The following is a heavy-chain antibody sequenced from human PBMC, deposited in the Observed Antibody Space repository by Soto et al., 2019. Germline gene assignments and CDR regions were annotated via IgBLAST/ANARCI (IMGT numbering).Heavy chain of an antibody. V-gene: IGHV3-21*01. CDR2: ITSASDYI. CDR3: ARVGTGSSTRLDI. J-gene: IGHJ3*02. Sequence: PEGSLRLSCVASGFMFTRSTMNWVRQAPGKGLEWVSSITSASDYIFYADSVKGRFTISRDNAKNSLYLQMNSLRAEDTAVYYCARVGTGSSTRLDIWGPGTMDTVSS. D-gene: IGHD3-9*01. CDR1: GFMFTRST.